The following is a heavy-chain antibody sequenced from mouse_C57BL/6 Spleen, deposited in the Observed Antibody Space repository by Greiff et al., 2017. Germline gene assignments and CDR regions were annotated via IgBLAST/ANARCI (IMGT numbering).Heavy chain of an antibody. V-gene: IGHV1-50*01. CDR3: ARRGYFDV. Sequence: LVESGAELVKPGASVKLSCKASGYTFTSYWMQWVKQRPGQGLEWIGEIDPSDSYTNYNQKFKGKATLTVDTSSSTAYMQLSSLTSEDSAVYYCARRGYFDVWGTGTTVTVSS. J-gene: IGHJ1*03. CDR1: GYTFTSYW. CDR2: IDPSDSYT.